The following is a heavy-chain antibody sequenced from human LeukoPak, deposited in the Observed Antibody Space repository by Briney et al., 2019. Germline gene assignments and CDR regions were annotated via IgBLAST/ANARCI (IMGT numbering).Heavy chain of an antibody. Sequence: PSETLSLTCTVSGGSISGYYWSWIRQPPGKGLEWIAFIYYSGTTNYNPSLKSRVTISLDTSKNQFSLKLSSVTAADTAVYYCARTLGYCSGGSCFSDYYYYYYMDVWGKGTTVTVSS. D-gene: IGHD2-15*01. CDR1: GGSISGYY. CDR2: IYYSGTT. CDR3: ARTLGYCSGGSCFSDYYYYYYMDV. J-gene: IGHJ6*03. V-gene: IGHV4-59*12.